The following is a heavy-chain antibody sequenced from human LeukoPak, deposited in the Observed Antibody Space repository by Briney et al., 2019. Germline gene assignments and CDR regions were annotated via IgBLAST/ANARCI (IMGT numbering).Heavy chain of an antibody. CDR3: ASDLGLLFDY. CDR1: GFTFTDYY. V-gene: IGHV3-23*01. D-gene: IGHD2-21*01. Sequence: GGSLRLSCVASGFTFTDYYLSWVRQAPGKGLEWVSAISGSGGSTYYADSVKGRFTISRDNSKNTLYLQMNSLRAEDTAVYYCASDLGLLFDYWGQGTLVTVSS. J-gene: IGHJ4*02. CDR2: ISGSGGST.